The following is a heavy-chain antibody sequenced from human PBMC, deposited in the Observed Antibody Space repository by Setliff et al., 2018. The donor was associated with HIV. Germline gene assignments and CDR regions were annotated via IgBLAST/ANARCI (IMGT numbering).Heavy chain of an antibody. CDR3: ARTRDKYYDILTPAYYIDY. Sequence: PSETLSLTCVVYRGSFSDYYWTWIRQPPGKGLEWIGNIHYGGFFWYSPSLKSRLTMSVDTSKNQFSLKLTSVTAADTAVYYCARTRDKYYDILTPAYYIDYWGHGTLVTVSS. D-gene: IGHD3-9*01. V-gene: IGHV4-34*01. CDR1: RGSFSDYY. CDR2: IHYGGFF. J-gene: IGHJ4*01.